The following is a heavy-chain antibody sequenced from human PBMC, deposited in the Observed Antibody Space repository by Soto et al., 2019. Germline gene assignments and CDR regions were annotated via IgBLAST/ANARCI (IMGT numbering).Heavy chain of an antibody. V-gene: IGHV3-74*01. D-gene: IGHD3-22*01. CDR2: INSDGSST. J-gene: IGHJ5*02. CDR3: ARDWLVEHDYYDSSGYYNWFDP. CDR1: GFTFSSYW. Sequence: GGSLRLSCAASGFTFSSYWMHWVRQALGKGLVWVSRINSDGSSTSYADSVKGRFTISRDNAKNTLYLQMNSLRAEDTAVYYCARDWLVEHDYYDSSGYYNWFDPWGQGTLVTVSS.